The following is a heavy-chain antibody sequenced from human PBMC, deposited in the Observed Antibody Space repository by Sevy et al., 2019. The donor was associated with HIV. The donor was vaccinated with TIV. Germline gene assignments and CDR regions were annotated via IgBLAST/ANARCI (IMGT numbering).Heavy chain of an antibody. J-gene: IGHJ4*02. CDR2: VSFDGGNK. D-gene: IGHD6-19*01. Sequence: GESLKISCVASGFSFRDYALHWVRQGPGKGLEWVAVVSFDGGNKYYPDSVKGRFTVSRDISKSTLFLQMDSLRGEDTAVYYCARGPYSSGLRFDYWGQGTLVTVSS. CDR1: GFSFRDYA. CDR3: ARGPYSSGLRFDY. V-gene: IGHV3-30*04.